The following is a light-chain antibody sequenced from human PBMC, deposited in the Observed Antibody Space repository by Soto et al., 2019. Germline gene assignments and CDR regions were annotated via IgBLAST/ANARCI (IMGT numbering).Light chain of an antibody. CDR1: SSDVGGYKY. V-gene: IGLV2-14*01. CDR2: EVS. J-gene: IGLJ2*01. Sequence: QSVLTQPASVSGSPGQSITISCTGTSSDVGGYKYVSWYQHHPGKAPKVMIYEVSNRPSGVSNRSSGSKSGNTASLTISGLQPEDEADYYCSSHTGSRTLVLFGGGTKVTVL. CDR3: SSHTGSRTLVL.